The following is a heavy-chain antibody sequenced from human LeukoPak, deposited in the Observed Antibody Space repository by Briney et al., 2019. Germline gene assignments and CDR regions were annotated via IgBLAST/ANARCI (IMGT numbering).Heavy chain of an antibody. V-gene: IGHV1-18*04. D-gene: IGHD5-12*01. CDR2: ISAYNGNT. CDR3: ARQNIVATTPFDY. CDR1: GYTFTGYY. Sequence: ASVKVSCKASGYTFTGYYMHWVRQAPGQGLEWMGWISAYNGNTNYAQKLQGRVTMTTDTSTSTAYMELRSLRSDDTAVYYCARQNIVATTPFDYWGQGTLATVSS. J-gene: IGHJ4*02.